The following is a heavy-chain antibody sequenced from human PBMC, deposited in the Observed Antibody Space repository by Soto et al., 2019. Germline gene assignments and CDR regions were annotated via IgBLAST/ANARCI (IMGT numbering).Heavy chain of an antibody. J-gene: IGHJ5*02. CDR1: GFTFSSYA. D-gene: IGHD2-15*01. Sequence: EGALRLSCAASGFTFSSYAMSWFRQAPGKGLEWVSAISGSGGSTYYADSVKGRFTISRDNSKNTLYLQMHSLRSEDTAIYYCSRISRYCSGGDSPAWGQAPEVTLSS. CDR2: ISGSGGST. V-gene: IGHV3-23*01. CDR3: SRISRYCSGGDSPA.